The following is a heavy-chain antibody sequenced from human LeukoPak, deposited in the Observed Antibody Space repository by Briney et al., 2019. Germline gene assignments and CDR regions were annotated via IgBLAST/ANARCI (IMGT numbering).Heavy chain of an antibody. D-gene: IGHD3-10*01. CDR3: AREVTMVRGVIKFSAFDY. Sequence: SETLSPTCAVYGGSFSGYYWSWIRQPPGKGLEWIGEINHSGSTNYNSSLKSRVTISVDTSKNQFSLKLSSVTAADTAVYYCAREVTMVRGVIKFSAFDYWGQGTLVTVSS. CDR1: GGSFSGYY. V-gene: IGHV4-34*01. J-gene: IGHJ4*02. CDR2: INHSGST.